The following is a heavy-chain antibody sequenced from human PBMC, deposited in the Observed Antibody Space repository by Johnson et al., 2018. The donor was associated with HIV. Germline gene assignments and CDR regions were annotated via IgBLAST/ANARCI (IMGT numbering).Heavy chain of an antibody. CDR1: GFPFSSYS. V-gene: IGHV3-30-3*01. Sequence: VPLVESGGGVVQPGRSLRLSCAASGFPFSSYSMHWVRQAPGKGLEWVAVISYDGSNKYYADSVKGRFTISRDNSKNTLYLQMSSLRVEDTAVYCCARVRIIYSSSSHAFDIWGQGTMVTVSS. CDR2: ISYDGSNK. CDR3: ARVRIIYSSSSHAFDI. J-gene: IGHJ3*02. D-gene: IGHD6-6*01.